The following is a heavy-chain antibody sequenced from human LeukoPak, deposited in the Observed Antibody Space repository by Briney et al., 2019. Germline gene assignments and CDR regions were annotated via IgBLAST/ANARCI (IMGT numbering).Heavy chain of an antibody. J-gene: IGHJ6*04. Sequence: PGGSLTLSCAASGFTFSSYWMSWVRQAPGKGLEWVANIKQDGSEKYYVDSVKGRFTISRDNAKNSLYLQMNSLRAEDTAVYYCAKESMVRGVIRYYYGMDVWGKGTTVTVSS. CDR2: IKQDGSEK. CDR3: AKESMVRGVIRYYYGMDV. CDR1: GFTFSSYW. V-gene: IGHV3-7*03. D-gene: IGHD3-10*01.